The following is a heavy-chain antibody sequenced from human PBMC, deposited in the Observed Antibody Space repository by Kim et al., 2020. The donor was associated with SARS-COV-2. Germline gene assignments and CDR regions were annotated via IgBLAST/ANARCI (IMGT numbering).Heavy chain of an antibody. CDR1: GYSFTSYW. CDR2: IDPSDSYT. CDR3: ARQGSFEDILTGSFDY. Sequence: GESLKISCKGSGYSFTSYWISWVRQMPGKGLEWMGRIDPSDSYTNYSPSFQGHVTISADKSISTAYLQWSSLKASDTAMYYCARQGSFEDILTGSFDYWGQGTLVTVSS. V-gene: IGHV5-10-1*01. D-gene: IGHD3-9*01. J-gene: IGHJ4*02.